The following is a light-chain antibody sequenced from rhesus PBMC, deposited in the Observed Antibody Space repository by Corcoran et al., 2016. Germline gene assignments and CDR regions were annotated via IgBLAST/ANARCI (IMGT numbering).Light chain of an antibody. J-gene: IGKJ2*01. CDR2: AAS. CDR3: LQHNSYPDS. CDR1: QGISSY. V-gene: IGKV1-28*01. Sequence: DIQMTQSPSALSASVGDRVTITCRASQGISSYLNWFQQKPGKAPKLLNYAASSLESGVPSRFSGSGSGTGFTLTISSLQPEDFAAYYCLQHNSYPDSFGQGTKVEIK.